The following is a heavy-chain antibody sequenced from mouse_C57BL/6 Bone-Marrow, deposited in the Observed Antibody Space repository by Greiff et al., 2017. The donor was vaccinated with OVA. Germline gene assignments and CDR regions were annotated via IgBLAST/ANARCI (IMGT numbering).Heavy chain of an antibody. CDR1: GFTFSSYG. V-gene: IGHV5-6*01. CDR3: ARHPSYAYDGYPDY. Sequence: EVQRVESGGDLVKPGGSLKLSCAASGFTFSSYGMSWVRQTPDKRLEWVATISSGGSYTYYPDSVKGRFTISRDNAKNTLYLQMSSLKSEDTAMYYCARHPSYAYDGYPDYWGQGTTLTVSS. CDR2: ISSGGSYT. D-gene: IGHD2-3*01. J-gene: IGHJ2*01.